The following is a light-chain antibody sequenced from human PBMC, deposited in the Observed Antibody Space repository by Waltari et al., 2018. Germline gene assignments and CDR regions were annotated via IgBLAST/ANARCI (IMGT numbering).Light chain of an antibody. J-gene: IGKJ1*01. CDR3: QQYNTYSPA. V-gene: IGKV1-5*03. Sequence: DIQMTQSPSTLSASVGDRVTITCRASQSISSWLAWYQQKPGKAPRLLIYEASTLESGVPSRFSGRGSGTEFTLTISSLQPDDFATYYCQQYNTYSPAFGQGTKVEI. CDR1: QSISSW. CDR2: EAS.